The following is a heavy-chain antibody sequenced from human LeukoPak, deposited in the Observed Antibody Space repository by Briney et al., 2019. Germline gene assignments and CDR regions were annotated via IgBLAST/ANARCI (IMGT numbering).Heavy chain of an antibody. J-gene: IGHJ4*02. CDR2: ISGGSSYS. CDR1: GFTFSDHY. Sequence: GGSLRLSCAASGFTFSDHYMNWVRQAPGKGLEWVSYISGGSSYSKYADSVKGRFTISRDNAKNSLYLQMNSLRAEDTAVYYCARGTAMVLWGPGTLVTVSS. D-gene: IGHD5-18*01. CDR3: ARGTAMVL. V-gene: IGHV3-11*03.